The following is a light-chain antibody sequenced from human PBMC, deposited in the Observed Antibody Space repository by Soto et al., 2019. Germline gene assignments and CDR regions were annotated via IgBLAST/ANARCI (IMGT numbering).Light chain of an antibody. J-gene: IGLJ3*02. CDR3: VLYMGSGTWV. V-gene: IGLV8-61*01. Sequence: QTVVTQEPSSSVSPGGTVTLTCGLSSGSVSTNYYPAWYQQAPGQAPRTLIYNTYTRSSGVPDRFSGSILGTKAALTITGAQADDESDYYCVLYMGSGTWVFGGGTKLTVL. CDR1: SGSVSTNYY. CDR2: NTY.